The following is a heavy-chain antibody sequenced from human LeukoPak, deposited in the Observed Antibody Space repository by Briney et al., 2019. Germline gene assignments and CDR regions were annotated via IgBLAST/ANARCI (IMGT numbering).Heavy chain of an antibody. CDR1: GFTFSNYA. CDR2: IRYDGSSK. D-gene: IGHD6-19*01. CDR3: ARDQAGSSGWFDY. Sequence: GGSLRLSCAASGFTFSNYAMHWVRQAPGKGLEWLAYIRYDGSSKYYADFVKGRFTISRDYSKNTLYLHMNSLRAEDTAVYYCARDQAGSSGWFDYWGQGTLVTVSS. V-gene: IGHV3-30*02. J-gene: IGHJ5*01.